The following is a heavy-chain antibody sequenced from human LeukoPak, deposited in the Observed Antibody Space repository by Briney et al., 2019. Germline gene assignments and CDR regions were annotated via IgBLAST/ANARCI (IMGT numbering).Heavy chain of an antibody. CDR3: ARDFFHGHCSGLSCFLLDY. CDR2: ISAHYGNT. CDR1: GYIFTRYG. Sequence: ASVKVSCKASGYIFTRYGISWVRQAPRQGLEWMGWISAHYGNTNYAQKFQDRVTMTTDTSTNTAYMELRSLRPDDTAVYYCARDFFHGHCSGLSCFLLDYWGQGSLVTVSS. V-gene: IGHV1-18*04. D-gene: IGHD2-15*01. J-gene: IGHJ4*02.